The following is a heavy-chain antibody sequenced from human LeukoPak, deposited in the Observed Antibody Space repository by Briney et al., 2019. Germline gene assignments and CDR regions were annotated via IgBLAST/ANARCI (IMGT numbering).Heavy chain of an antibody. V-gene: IGHV4-4*07. CDR1: GGAIRSHY. Sequence: SETLSLTCTVSGGAIRSHYWNWIRQPAGKGLEWIGRIYSSGYTNDNPFLKNRITMSVDMSKNQFSLRLNSVTAADTAVYYCARGEHSVDSWGQGMLVTVSS. J-gene: IGHJ4*02. CDR3: ARGEHSVDS. D-gene: IGHD1/OR15-1a*01. CDR2: IYSSGYT.